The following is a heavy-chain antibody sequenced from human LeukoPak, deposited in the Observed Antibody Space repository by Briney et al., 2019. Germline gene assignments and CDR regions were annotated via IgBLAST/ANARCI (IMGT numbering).Heavy chain of an antibody. Sequence: SLKVSCKASGGTFSSYAISWVRQAPGQGLEWMGRIIPIFGIANYAQKFQGRVTITADKSTSTAYMELSSLRSEDTAVYYCASGGVVITDHSYYYYGMDVWGQGTTVTVSS. D-gene: IGHD3-22*01. CDR1: GGTFSSYA. V-gene: IGHV1-69*04. J-gene: IGHJ6*02. CDR2: IIPIFGIA. CDR3: ASGGVVITDHSYYYYGMDV.